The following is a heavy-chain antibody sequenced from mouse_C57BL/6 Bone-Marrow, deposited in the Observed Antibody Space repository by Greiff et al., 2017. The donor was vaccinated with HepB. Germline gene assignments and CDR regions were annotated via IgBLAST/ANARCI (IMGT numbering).Heavy chain of an antibody. D-gene: IGHD1-1*01. CDR2: IDPETGGT. V-gene: IGHV1-15*01. J-gene: IGHJ4*01. CDR3: TRSGATVVAHYYAMDY. CDR1: GYTSTDYE. Sequence: VQLQQSGAELVRPGASVTLSCKASGYTSTDYEMHWVKQTPVHGLEWIGAIDPETGGTAYNQKFKGKAILTADKSSSTAYMELRSLTSEDSAVYYCTRSGATVVAHYYAMDYWGQGTSVTVSS.